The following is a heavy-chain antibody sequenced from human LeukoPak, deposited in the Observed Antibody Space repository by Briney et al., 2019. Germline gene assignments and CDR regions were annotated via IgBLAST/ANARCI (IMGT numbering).Heavy chain of an antibody. V-gene: IGHV1-24*01. CDR2: FDPEDGET. CDR3: ATGKYYYGSGSYSPRNNWFDP. J-gene: IGHJ5*02. Sequence: ASVKVSCKVSGYTLTELSMHWVRQAPGKGREWRGGFDPEDGETIYAHKFQGRVTMTEGTSTDTAYMELSSLRSEDTAVYYCATGKYYYGSGSYSPRNNWFDPWGQGTLVSVSS. CDR1: GYTLTELS. D-gene: IGHD3-10*01.